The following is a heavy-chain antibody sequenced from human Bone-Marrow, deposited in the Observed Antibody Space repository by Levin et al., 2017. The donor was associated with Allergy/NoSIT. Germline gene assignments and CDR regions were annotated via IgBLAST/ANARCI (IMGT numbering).Heavy chain of an antibody. J-gene: IGHJ4*02. CDR1: GGSISSDY. Sequence: SQTLSLTGTVSGGSISSDYWSWIRQPPGKGLEWIGYIYYSGNTNYTPSLKSRVTISIATSKNQFSLKLSSVAAADTAVYYCARGGSGYPLDYWGQGTLVIVSS. CDR3: ARGGSGYPLDY. D-gene: IGHD3-22*01. CDR2: IYYSGNT. V-gene: IGHV4-59*01.